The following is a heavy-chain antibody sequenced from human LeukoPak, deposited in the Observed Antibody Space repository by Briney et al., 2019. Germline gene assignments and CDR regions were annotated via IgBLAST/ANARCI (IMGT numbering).Heavy chain of an antibody. CDR2: IYRSDTT. V-gene: IGHV4-59*01. D-gene: IGHD1-14*01. J-gene: IGHJ3*02. CDR1: GGSISSYY. Sequence: SSETLSLTCTVSGGSISSYYWSWIRQPPGKGLEWIGYIYRSDTTKYNPSLKSRVIISVDTSKNQFSLKVISVTAADKAVYYCGRDQTRNSRIYFLDILGQGTMVTVSS. CDR3: GRDQTRNSRIYFLDI.